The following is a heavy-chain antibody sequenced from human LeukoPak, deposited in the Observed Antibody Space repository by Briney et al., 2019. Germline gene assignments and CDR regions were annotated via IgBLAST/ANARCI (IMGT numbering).Heavy chain of an antibody. CDR1: GYTFTSYG. J-gene: IGHJ4*02. CDR2: ISAYNGNT. CDR3: ARDRGDYGDYDRLDY. D-gene: IGHD4-17*01. Sequence: ASVKVSCKASGYTFTSYGISWVRQAPGQGLEWMGWISAYNGNTNYAQKLQGRVTMTTDTSTSTVYVELRSLRSDDTAVYYCARDRGDYGDYDRLDYWGQGTLVTVSS. V-gene: IGHV1-18*01.